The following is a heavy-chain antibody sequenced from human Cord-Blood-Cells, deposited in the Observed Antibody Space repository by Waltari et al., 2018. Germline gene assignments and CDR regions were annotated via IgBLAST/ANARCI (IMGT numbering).Heavy chain of an antibody. CDR1: GGSISSSSYY. CDR2: IYYSGST. V-gene: IGHV4-39*01. D-gene: IGHD3-22*01. Sequence: CTVSGGSISSSSYYWGWIRQPPGKGLEWIGSIYYSGSTYYNPSLKSRVTISVDTSKNQFSLKLSSVTAADTAVYYCARPGHVDSSPLAPLDYWGQGTLVTVSS. CDR3: ARPGHVDSSPLAPLDY. J-gene: IGHJ4*02.